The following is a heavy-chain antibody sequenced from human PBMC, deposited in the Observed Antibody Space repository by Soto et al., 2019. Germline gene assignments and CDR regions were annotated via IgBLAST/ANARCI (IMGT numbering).Heavy chain of an antibody. D-gene: IGHD2-15*01. J-gene: IGHJ5*02. V-gene: IGHV1-18*04. CDR3: ARDRMLYCSGGSCYSEWFDP. CDR2: ISAYNGNT. Sequence: ASVKVSCKASGYTFTSYGISWVRQAPGQGLEWMGWISAYNGNTNYAQKLQGRVTMTTDTSTSTAYMELRSLRSDDTAVYYCARDRMLYCSGGSCYSEWFDPWGQGTLVTVS. CDR1: GYTFTSYG.